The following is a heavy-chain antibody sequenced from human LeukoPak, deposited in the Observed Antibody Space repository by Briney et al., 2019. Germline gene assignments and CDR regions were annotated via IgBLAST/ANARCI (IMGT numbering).Heavy chain of an antibody. CDR2: IYNSETT. V-gene: IGHV4-61*09. Sequence: SETLSHTRSVSGVSLNSGSYYWRWTRQPAGKGLEWIVHIYNSETTNNSPSLKSRVSISVDTPKTQFSLKLRSVTAPHTAVYYCARAGRITEVRGVIGYYDYMDVWGKGTTVTVSS. CDR3: ARAGRITEVRGVIGYYDYMDV. D-gene: IGHD3-10*01. J-gene: IGHJ6*03. CDR1: GVSLNSGSYY.